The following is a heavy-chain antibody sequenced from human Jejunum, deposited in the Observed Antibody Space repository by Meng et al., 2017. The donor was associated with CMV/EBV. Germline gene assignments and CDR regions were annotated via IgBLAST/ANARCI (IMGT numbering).Heavy chain of an antibody. CDR2: GKEDGSEK. D-gene: IGHD3-10*02. CDR1: GFTFRTSR. V-gene: IGHV3-7*01. Sequence: AASGFTFRTSRMNGARQAPGKGLEWVANGKEDGSEKYYVNSVKSRFTISRDNAKKSLYLQMNNLRDEDTAVYYCARGGVRYGVDVWGQGTTVTVSS. CDR3: ARGGVRYGVDV. J-gene: IGHJ6*02.